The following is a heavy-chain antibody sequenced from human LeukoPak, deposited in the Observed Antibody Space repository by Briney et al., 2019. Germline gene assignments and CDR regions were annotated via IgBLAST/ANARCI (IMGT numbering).Heavy chain of an antibody. V-gene: IGHV3-48*03. Sequence: PGGSLRLSCAASGFTFSSYEMNWVRQAPGEGLEWVSYISSSGSTIYYADSVKGRFTISRDNAKNSLYLQMNSLRAEDTAVYYCARPRYSYGSFDYWGQGTLVTVSS. J-gene: IGHJ4*02. CDR1: GFTFSSYE. D-gene: IGHD5-18*01. CDR2: ISSSGSTI. CDR3: ARPRYSYGSFDY.